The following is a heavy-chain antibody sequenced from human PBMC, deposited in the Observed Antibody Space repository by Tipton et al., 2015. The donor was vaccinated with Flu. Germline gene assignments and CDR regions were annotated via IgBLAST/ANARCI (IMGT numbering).Heavy chain of an antibody. CDR3: VRGSGTSSVVLFGY. Sequence: SLRLSCVASGFTLSSCAMHWVRQVPGKGLEWVAFMRYDGSTQWYADSVEGRFIISRDISKNTLYLQMNSLRADDTAVYYCVRGSGTSSVVLFGYWGQGTLGTVSS. CDR1: GFTLSSCA. J-gene: IGHJ4*02. D-gene: IGHD3-10*01. V-gene: IGHV3-30*02. CDR2: MRYDGSTQ.